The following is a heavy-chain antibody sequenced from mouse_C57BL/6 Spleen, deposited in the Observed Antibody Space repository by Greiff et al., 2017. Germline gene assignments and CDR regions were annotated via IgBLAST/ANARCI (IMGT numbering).Heavy chain of an antibody. V-gene: IGHV5-9-1*02. CDR3: TREGSNYGWFAY. J-gene: IGHJ3*01. CDR1: GFTFSSYA. CDR2: ISSGGDYI. D-gene: IGHD2-5*01. Sequence: EVHLVESGEGLVKPGGSLKLSCAASGFTFSSYAMSWVRQTPEKRLEWVAYISSGGDYIYYADTVKGRFTISRDNARNTLYPQMSSLKSENTAIYYCTREGSNYGWFAYWGQGTLVTVSA.